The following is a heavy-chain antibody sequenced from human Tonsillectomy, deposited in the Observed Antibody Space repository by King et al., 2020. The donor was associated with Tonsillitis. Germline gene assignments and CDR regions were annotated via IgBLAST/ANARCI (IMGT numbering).Heavy chain of an antibody. CDR3: AREIAPSGIRTFDY. V-gene: IGHV3-74*01. Sequence: VQLVESGGGLVQPGGSLRLSCAASGFTFSSYWMHWVRQAPGEGLVWVSRINGDGSYTIYADSVKGRFTISRDIAKNTLYLQMNSLRAEDTAVYYCAREIAPSGIRTFDYWGQGTLVTVSS. J-gene: IGHJ4*02. D-gene: IGHD6-13*01. CDR2: INGDGSYT. CDR1: GFTFSSYW.